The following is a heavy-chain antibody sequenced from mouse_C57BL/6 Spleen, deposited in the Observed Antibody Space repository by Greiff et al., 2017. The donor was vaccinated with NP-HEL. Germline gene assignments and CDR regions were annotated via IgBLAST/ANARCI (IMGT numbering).Heavy chain of an antibody. D-gene: IGHD2-3*01. Sequence: QVQLQQPGAELVKPGASVKMSCKASGYTFTSYWITWVKQRPGQGLEWIGDIYPGSGSTNYNEKFKSKATLTVDTSSNTAYMQLSSLTSEDSAVYYCARDDGYYSTWFAYWGQGTLVTVSA. CDR1: GYTFTSYW. CDR3: ARDDGYYSTWFAY. J-gene: IGHJ3*01. CDR2: IYPGSGST. V-gene: IGHV1-55*01.